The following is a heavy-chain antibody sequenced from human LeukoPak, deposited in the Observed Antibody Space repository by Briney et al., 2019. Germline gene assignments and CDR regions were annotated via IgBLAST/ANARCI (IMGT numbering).Heavy chain of an antibody. CDR3: ATDSELGLYYFDY. J-gene: IGHJ4*01. D-gene: IGHD1-7*01. CDR2: LDPDDGET. CDR1: GYTLTELS. V-gene: IGHV1-24*01. Sequence: ASVKVSCKVSGYTLTELSMHWVRQAPGKGLEWMGGLDPDDGETIYVQKFQGRVTITEDTSTDTAYMELSKLRSEDTAAYYCATDSELGLYYFDYWGQGTLVTVSS.